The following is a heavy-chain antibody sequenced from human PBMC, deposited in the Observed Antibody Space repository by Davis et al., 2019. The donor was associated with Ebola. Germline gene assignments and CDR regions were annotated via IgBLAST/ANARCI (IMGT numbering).Heavy chain of an antibody. D-gene: IGHD4-17*01. CDR3: AKDLIEYGDYSRVGSYYYYGMDV. CDR2: ISYDGSNK. V-gene: IGHV3-30*18. CDR1: GFTFSDYA. J-gene: IGHJ6*04. Sequence: GGSLRLSCAASGFTFSDYAMHWVRQAPGKGLEWMAVISYDGSNKYYADSVKGRFTISRDNSKNTLYLQMNSLRPEDTAVYYCAKDLIEYGDYSRVGSYYYYGMDVWGKGTTVTVSS.